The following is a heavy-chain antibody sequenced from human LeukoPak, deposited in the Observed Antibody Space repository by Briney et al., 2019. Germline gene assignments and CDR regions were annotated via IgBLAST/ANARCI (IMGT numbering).Heavy chain of an antibody. CDR2: ISYDGSNK. Sequence: GGSLRLSCAASGFTFSSYAMHWVRQAPGKGLEWVAVISYDGSNKYYADSVKGRFTTSRDNSKNTLYLQMNSLRAEDTAVYYCAREVSRWLQLIGIDYWGQGTLVTVSS. V-gene: IGHV3-30*04. D-gene: IGHD5-24*01. J-gene: IGHJ4*02. CDR1: GFTFSSYA. CDR3: AREVSRWLQLIGIDY.